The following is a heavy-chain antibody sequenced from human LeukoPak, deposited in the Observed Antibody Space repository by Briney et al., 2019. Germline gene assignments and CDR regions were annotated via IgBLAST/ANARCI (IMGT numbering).Heavy chain of an antibody. CDR1: GFTFSSYA. D-gene: IGHD6-19*01. V-gene: IGHV3-30-3*01. J-gene: IGHJ4*02. Sequence: PGGSLRLSCAASGFTFSSYAVHWVRQAPGKGLEWVAVISYDGSNKYYADSVKGRFTISRDNSKNTLYLQMNSLRAEDTAVYYCARDHLAVAGTYYFDYWGQGTLVTVSS. CDR3: ARDHLAVAGTYYFDY. CDR2: ISYDGSNK.